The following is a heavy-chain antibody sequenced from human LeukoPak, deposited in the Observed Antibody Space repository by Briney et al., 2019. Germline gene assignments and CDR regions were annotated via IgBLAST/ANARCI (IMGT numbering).Heavy chain of an antibody. J-gene: IGHJ4*02. CDR3: ARDSSYYDSSGYFVAPNDY. D-gene: IGHD3-22*01. CDR1: GYTFTSYG. CDR2: ISAYNGNT. Sequence: ASVKVSCKASGYTFTSYGISWVRQAPGQGLEWMGWISAYNGNTNYAQKLQGRVTMTTDTSTSTAYMELRSLSSDDTAVYYCARDSSYYDSSGYFVAPNDYWGQGTLVTVSS. V-gene: IGHV1-18*01.